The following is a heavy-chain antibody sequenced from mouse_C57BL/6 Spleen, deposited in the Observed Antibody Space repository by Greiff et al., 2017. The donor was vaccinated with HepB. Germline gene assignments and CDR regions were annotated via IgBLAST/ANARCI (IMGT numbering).Heavy chain of an antibody. CDR1: GYTFTDYY. CDR3: ARQSDYLDY. J-gene: IGHJ2*01. V-gene: IGHV1-19*01. Sequence: EVQLQQSGPVLVKPGASVKMSCKASGYTFTDYYMNWVKQSHGKSLEWIGVINPYNGGTSYNQKFKGKATLTVDKSSSTAYMELNSLTSEDSAGYYGARQSDYLDYWGQGTTLTVSS. CDR2: INPYNGGT.